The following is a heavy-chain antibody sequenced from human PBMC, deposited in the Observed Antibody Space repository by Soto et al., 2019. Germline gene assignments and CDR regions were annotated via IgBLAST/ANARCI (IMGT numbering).Heavy chain of an antibody. CDR2: TFYSGSP. V-gene: IGHV4-39*01. CDR3: ATPLGPXYSLRLTGYGMDV. Sequence: SETLSLTCTVSGGSISSSSYYWAWIRQPPGKGLEWIGSTFYSGSPYYNPSLKSRAAISVDTSKNQFSLQLYSVTAADTAVYYCATPLGPXYSLRLTGYGMDVWGQGTTVTVSS. J-gene: IGHJ6*02. D-gene: IGHD4-4*01. CDR1: GGSISSSSYY.